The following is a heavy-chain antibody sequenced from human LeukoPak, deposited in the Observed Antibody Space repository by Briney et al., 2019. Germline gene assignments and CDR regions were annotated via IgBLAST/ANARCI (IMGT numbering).Heavy chain of an antibody. V-gene: IGHV3-7*01. D-gene: IGHD2-21*01. CDR2: LKPDESEK. CDR1: GITFSSSW. CDR3: ATGPSFCAGDCYYYFAY. Sequence: GGSLRLSCAASGITFSSSWMSWVRQAPGKGLEWVANLKPDESEKYYLDSVKGRFTISRDNAKNSLYLQMNSLRAEDTALYYCATGPSFCAGDCYYYFAYWGQGTLVTVSS. J-gene: IGHJ4*02.